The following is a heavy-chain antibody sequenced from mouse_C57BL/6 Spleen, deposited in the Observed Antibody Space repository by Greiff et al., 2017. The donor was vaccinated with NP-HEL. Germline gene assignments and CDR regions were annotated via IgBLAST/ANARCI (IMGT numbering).Heavy chain of an antibody. V-gene: IGHV5-9*01. D-gene: IGHD1-3*01. CDR1: GFTFSSYT. J-gene: IGHJ3*01. CDR2: ISGGGGNT. Sequence: EVKLVESGGGLVKPGGSLKLSCAASGFTFSSYTMPWVRQTPEKRLEWVATISGGGGNTYYPDSVKGRFTISRDNAKNALYLQMSSLRSEDTALYYCTRGRSRGSGFAYWGQGTLVTVSA. CDR3: TRGRSRGSGFAY.